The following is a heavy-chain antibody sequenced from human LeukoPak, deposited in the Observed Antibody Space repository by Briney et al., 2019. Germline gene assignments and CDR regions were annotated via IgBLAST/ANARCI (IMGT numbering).Heavy chain of an antibody. D-gene: IGHD3-22*01. CDR3: ARRPDSSGYYSWGIDY. J-gene: IGHJ4*02. V-gene: IGHV1-2*02. CDR1: GYTFTGYY. CDR2: VNPNSGGT. Sequence: ASVKVSCKASGYTFTGYYMHWVRQAPGQGLEWMGWVNPNSGGTNYAQKFQARVTMTRDTSISTAYMELSRLRSDDTAVYYCARRPDSSGYYSWGIDYWGQGTLVTVSS.